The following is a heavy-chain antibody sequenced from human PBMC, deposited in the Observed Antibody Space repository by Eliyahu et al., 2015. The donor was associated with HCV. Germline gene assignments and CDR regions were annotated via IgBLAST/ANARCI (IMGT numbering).Heavy chain of an antibody. J-gene: IGHJ6*02. V-gene: IGHV1-69*01. CDR1: GGTFSSYX. Sequence: QVQLVQSGAEVKKPGSSVKVSCKASGGTFSSYXIXWVRXAPGQGLEWMGGIIPIFGTANYAQKFQGRVTITADESTSTAYMELSSLRSEDTAVYYCARGPPVDTAMVTRSLSDYYYYYGMDVWGQGTTVTVSS. CDR3: ARGPPVDTAMVTRSLSDYYYYYGMDV. CDR2: IIPIFGTA. D-gene: IGHD5-18*01.